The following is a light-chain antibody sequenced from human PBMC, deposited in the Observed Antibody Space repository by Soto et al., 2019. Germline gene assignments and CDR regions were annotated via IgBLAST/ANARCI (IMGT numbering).Light chain of an antibody. CDR1: SSDLGSYNL. J-gene: IGLJ1*01. CDR3: CSYAGSSTFV. V-gene: IGLV2-23*02. CDR2: DVS. Sequence: QSALTQPASVSGSPGQSITISCTGTSSDLGSYNLVSWYQQHPGKAPKVMIYDVSQRPSGVSTRFSGSKSGNTASLTISGLQAEDEADYYCCSYAGSSTFVFGTGTKVTVL.